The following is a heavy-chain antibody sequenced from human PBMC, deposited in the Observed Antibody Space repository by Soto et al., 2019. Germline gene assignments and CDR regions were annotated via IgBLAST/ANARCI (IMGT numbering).Heavy chain of an antibody. V-gene: IGHV4-59*01. Sequence: QVQLQESGPGLVKPSETLSLTCTVSGGSISSYYWSWIRQPPGKGLEWIGYIYYSGSTNYNPALKSRLTTPVDTSKNQCSLKLSSVTAADTAVYYCARVMVLNSWYFDLWGRGTLVTVSS. CDR3: ARVMVLNSWYFDL. CDR1: GGSISSYY. D-gene: IGHD6-13*01. J-gene: IGHJ2*01. CDR2: IYYSGST.